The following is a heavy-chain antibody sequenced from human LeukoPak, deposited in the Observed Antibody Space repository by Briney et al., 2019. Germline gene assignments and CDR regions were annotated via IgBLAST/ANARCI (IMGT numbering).Heavy chain of an antibody. CDR1: GFTFSSYA. D-gene: IGHD6-19*01. CDR2: ISYDGSNK. J-gene: IGHJ4*02. V-gene: IGHV3-30-3*01. Sequence: PGGSLRLSCAASGFTFSSYAMHWVRQAPGKGLEWVAVISYDGSNKYYADSVKGRFTISRDNSKNTLYLQMNSLRAEDTAVYYCARGARSGWFRGDYWGQGSLVTVSS. CDR3: ARGARSGWFRGDY.